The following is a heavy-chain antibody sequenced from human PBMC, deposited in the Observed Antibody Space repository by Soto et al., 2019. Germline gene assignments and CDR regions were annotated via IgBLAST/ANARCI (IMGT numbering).Heavy chain of an antibody. CDR1: GIEFSNSA. Sequence: EVQLLESGGGLVQPGGSLRLSCVASGIEFSNSALSWVRQAPGKGLEWVSISSASGRSRYPADSVKGRFTISRDNSKNTLYLHMTNLRAEDTAVYYCAKDGNWLDVYFDVWGQGTLVTVSS. J-gene: IGHJ4*02. D-gene: IGHD6-19*01. CDR2: SSASGRSR. CDR3: AKDGNWLDVYFDV. V-gene: IGHV3-23*01.